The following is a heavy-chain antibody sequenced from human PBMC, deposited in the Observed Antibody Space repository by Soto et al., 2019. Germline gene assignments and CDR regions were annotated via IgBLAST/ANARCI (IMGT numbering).Heavy chain of an antibody. CDR1: GFSLSTSGVG. Sequence: QITLKESGPTLVKPSRTLTLTCTFSGFSLSTSGVGVGWIRQPPGKALEWLALIYWDDDKRYSPSLKSRLTITKDTSKNHVVLTMTNMDPVDTATYYCAHCSLNDDYIYWFDPWGQGTLVTVSS. V-gene: IGHV2-5*02. CDR3: AHCSLNDDYIYWFDP. J-gene: IGHJ5*02. D-gene: IGHD4-17*01. CDR2: IYWDDDK.